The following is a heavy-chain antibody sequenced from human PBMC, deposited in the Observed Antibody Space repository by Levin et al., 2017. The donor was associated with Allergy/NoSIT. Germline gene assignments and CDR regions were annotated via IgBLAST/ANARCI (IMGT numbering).Heavy chain of an antibody. Sequence: GGSLRLSCAASGFTFSSFAMSWVRQAPGKGLEWVSAISGSGGSTYYADSVKGRFTISRDNSKNTLYLQMNSLRAEDTAVYFCAKKRRLGIGYDIDYWGQGTLVTVSS. D-gene: IGHD3-22*01. J-gene: IGHJ4*02. CDR1: GFTFSSFA. V-gene: IGHV3-23*01. CDR3: AKKRRLGIGYDIDY. CDR2: ISGSGGST.